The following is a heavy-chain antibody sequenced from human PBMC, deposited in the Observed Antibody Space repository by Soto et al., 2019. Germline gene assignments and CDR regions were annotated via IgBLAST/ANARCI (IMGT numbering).Heavy chain of an antibody. CDR3: AKDPYYYDTSEMDV. V-gene: IGHV3-23*01. Sequence: DVQLLESGGGLVQPGGSLRLSCAASGFRFSTYDMSWVRQAPGKGLEWVSVMSGSGGSTYYADSVKGRFTISRDNSKNTLFLQMNSLRAEDTAVYYCAKDPYYYDTSEMDVWGQGTTVTVSS. CDR2: MSGSGGST. J-gene: IGHJ6*02. CDR1: GFRFSTYD. D-gene: IGHD3-22*01.